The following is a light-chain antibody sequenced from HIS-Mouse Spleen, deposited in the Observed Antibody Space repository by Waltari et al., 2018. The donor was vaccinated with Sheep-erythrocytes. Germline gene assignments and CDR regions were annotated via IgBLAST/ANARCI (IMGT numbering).Light chain of an antibody. Sequence: EIVLTQSPATLSLSPGDRATLSCRASQSVSSYLAWYQQKPGQAPRLLIYDASNRATGIPARFSGSGSGTDFTLTISSLQPEDFATYYCQQLNSYPITFGQGTRLEIK. J-gene: IGKJ5*01. CDR1: QSVSSY. CDR3: QQLNSYPIT. V-gene: IGKV3-11*01. CDR2: DAS.